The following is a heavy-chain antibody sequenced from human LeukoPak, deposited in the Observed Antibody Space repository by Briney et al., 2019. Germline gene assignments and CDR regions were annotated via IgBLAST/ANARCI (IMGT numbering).Heavy chain of an antibody. D-gene: IGHD3-3*01. CDR3: ARVRITIFGVVIDHDY. J-gene: IGHJ4*02. CDR1: GYTFTGYY. V-gene: IGHV1-18*04. Sequence: ASVKVSCKASGYTFTGYYMHWVRQAPGQGLEWMGWISAYNGNTNYAQKLQGRVTMTTDTSTSTAYMELRSLRSDDTAVYYCARVRITIFGVVIDHDYWGQGTLVTVSS. CDR2: ISAYNGNT.